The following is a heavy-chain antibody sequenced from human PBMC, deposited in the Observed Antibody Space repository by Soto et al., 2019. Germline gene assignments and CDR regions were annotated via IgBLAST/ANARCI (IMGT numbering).Heavy chain of an antibody. CDR3: ARSGAEPRLRFYYYYGMDV. Sequence: ASVEVSCQASWYTFTGDYMHWVRQGPGQGLEWMGWINPNSGGTNYAQKFQGWVTMTRDTSVSTAYMELSRLRSDDTAVYYCARSGAEPRLRFYYYYGMDVWGQGTTVTVSS. D-gene: IGHD4-17*01. CDR2: INPNSGGT. CDR1: WYTFTGDY. J-gene: IGHJ6*02. V-gene: IGHV1-2*04.